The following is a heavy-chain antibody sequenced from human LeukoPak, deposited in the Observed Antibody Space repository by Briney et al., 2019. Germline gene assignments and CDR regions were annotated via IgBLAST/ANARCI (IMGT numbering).Heavy chain of an antibody. D-gene: IGHD2-15*01. CDR3: ARGLGYCSGYSCYPDY. V-gene: IGHV7-4-1*02. CDR2: INTNTGNP. J-gene: IGHJ4*02. CDR1: GYTFTSYD. Sequence: ASVKVSCKASGYTFTSYDINWVRQAPGQGLEWMGWINTNTGNPTYAQVFTGRFVFSLDASVSTAYLQISSLKAEDTAVYYCARGLGYCSGYSCYPDYWGQGTLVTVSS.